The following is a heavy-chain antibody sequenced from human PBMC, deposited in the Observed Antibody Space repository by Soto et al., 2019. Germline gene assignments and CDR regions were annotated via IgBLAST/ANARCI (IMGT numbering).Heavy chain of an antibody. D-gene: IGHD1-20*01. J-gene: IGHJ4*02. CDR3: ARGNWRLYYFDY. CDR2: IYYSGST. CDR1: GGSISSGGYY. Sequence: TLSLTCTVSGGSISSGGYYWSWIRQHPGKGLEWIGYIYYSGSTYYNPSLKSRVTISVDTSKNQFSLKLSSVTAADTAVYYCARGNWRLYYFDYWGQGTLVTVSS. V-gene: IGHV4-31*03.